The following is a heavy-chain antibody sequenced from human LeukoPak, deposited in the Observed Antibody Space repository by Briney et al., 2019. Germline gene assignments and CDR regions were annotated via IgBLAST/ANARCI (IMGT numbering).Heavy chain of an antibody. V-gene: IGHV3-74*01. J-gene: IGHJ4*02. Sequence: GGSLRLSCRASGFTLIDYWMHWVRKATGEGLVWVSRINRDGRSAGYADFVKGRFTISRDNAKNTLSMQMDNLRVEDTAIYYCARGKRGFGDPYSFFDYWGQGALVTVSS. D-gene: IGHD4-17*01. CDR3: ARGKRGFGDPYSFFDY. CDR2: INRDGRSA. CDR1: GFTLIDYW.